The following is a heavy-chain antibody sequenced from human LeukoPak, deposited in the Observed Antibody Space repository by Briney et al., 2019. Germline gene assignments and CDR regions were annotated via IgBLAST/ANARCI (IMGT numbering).Heavy chain of an antibody. CDR1: GGSISSGDYY. Sequence: SETLSLTCTVSGGSISSGDYYWSWIRQPPGKGLEWIGYIYYSGSTYYNPSLKSRVTISVDTSKNQFSLKLSSVTVADTAVYYCASHSSWYARYYYGMDVWGQGTTVTVSS. CDR3: ASHSSWYARYYYGMDV. CDR2: IYYSGST. D-gene: IGHD6-13*01. J-gene: IGHJ6*02. V-gene: IGHV4-30-4*01.